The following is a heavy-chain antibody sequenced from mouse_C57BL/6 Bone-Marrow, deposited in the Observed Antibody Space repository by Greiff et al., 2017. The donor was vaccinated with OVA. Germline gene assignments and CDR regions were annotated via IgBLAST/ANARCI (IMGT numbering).Heavy chain of an antibody. J-gene: IGHJ3*01. D-gene: IGHD2-3*01. CDR3: ARYYDGYYGFAY. Sequence: VQLQQSGPELVKPGASVKMSCKASGYTFTDYNMHWVKQSHGKSLEWIGYINPNNGGTSYNQKFKGKATLTVNKSSSTAYMELRSLTSEESAVYYCARYYDGYYGFAYWGQGTLVTVSA. V-gene: IGHV1-22*01. CDR1: GYTFTDYN. CDR2: INPNNGGT.